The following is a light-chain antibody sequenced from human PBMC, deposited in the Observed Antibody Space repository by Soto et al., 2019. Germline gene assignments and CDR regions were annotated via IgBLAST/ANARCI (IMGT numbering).Light chain of an antibody. CDR1: SSDVGYYNY. V-gene: IGLV2-14*03. CDR2: DVT. J-gene: IGLJ1*01. CDR3: SSYTTSSTHV. Sequence: QSVLTQPASVSGSPGQSITTSCTGTSSDVGYYNYVSWFQQHPGKAPRLVISDVTNRPSGVSNRFSGSKSGNTASLTISGLQAEDEAHYYCSSYTTSSTHVFXTGTKVTVL.